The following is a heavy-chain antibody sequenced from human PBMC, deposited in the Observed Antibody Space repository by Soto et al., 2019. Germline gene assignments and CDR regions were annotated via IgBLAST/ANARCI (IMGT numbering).Heavy chain of an antibody. Sequence: SETLSLTCIVSGGSISSSSYYWGWIRQPPGKGLEWIGSIYYSGSTYYNPSLKSRVTISVDTSKNQFSLKLSSVTAADTAVYYCARRQQLVGFYYYYGMDVWGQGTTVTVSS. D-gene: IGHD6-13*01. CDR3: ARRQQLVGFYYYYGMDV. J-gene: IGHJ6*02. V-gene: IGHV4-39*07. CDR2: IYYSGST. CDR1: GGSISSSSYY.